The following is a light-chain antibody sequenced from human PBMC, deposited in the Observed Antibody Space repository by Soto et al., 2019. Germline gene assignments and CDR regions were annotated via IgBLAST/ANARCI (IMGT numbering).Light chain of an antibody. CDR1: SSDVGGYNY. CDR3: SSYTSSITRV. V-gene: IGLV2-14*01. Sequence: QSALPQPPSASGSPGQSVTISCTGTSSDVGGYNYVSWYQLHPDKAPKLIIYDVSNRPSGVSNRFSGSKSGNTASLTISGLQPEDEADYYCSSYTSSITRVFGTGTKVTVL. CDR2: DVS. J-gene: IGLJ1*01.